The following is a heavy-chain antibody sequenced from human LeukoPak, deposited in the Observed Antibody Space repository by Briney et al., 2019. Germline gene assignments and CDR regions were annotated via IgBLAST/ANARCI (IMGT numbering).Heavy chain of an antibody. CDR2: ISGSGGGT. V-gene: IGHV3-23*01. CDR3: AKGYSVGATNLNFDY. CDR1: GFTFSSYA. Sequence: GGSLRLSCAGSGFTFSSYAMSWVRQAPGKGLEWVSAISGSGGGTYYADSVKGRFTISRDNSRNTLYLQMSSLRAEDTAVYYCAKGYSVGATNLNFDYWGQGTLVTVSS. D-gene: IGHD1-26*01. J-gene: IGHJ4*02.